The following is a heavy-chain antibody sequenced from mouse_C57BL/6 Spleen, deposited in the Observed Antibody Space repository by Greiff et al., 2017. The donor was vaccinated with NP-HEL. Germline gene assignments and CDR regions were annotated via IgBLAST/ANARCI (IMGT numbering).Heavy chain of an antibody. CDR1: GYSITSGYY. CDR3: AREGGSSYDY. CDR2: ISYDGSN. D-gene: IGHD1-1*01. J-gene: IGHJ2*01. V-gene: IGHV3-6*01. Sequence: VQLKESGPGLVKPSQSLSLTCSVTGYSITSGYYWNWIRQFPGNKLEWMGYISYDGSNNYNPSLKNRISITRDTSKNQFFLKLNSVTTEDTATYYCAREGGSSYDYWGQGTTLTVSS.